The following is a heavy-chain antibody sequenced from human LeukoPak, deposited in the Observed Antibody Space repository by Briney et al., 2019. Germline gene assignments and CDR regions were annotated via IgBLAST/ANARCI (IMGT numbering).Heavy chain of an antibody. CDR2: IWYDGSNK. CDR3: ARDRLGIAAAGTLDY. V-gene: IGHV3-33*01. J-gene: IGHJ4*02. Sequence: GRSLRLSCAASGFTFSSYGTHWVRQAPGKGLEWVAVIWYDGSNKYYADSVKGRFTISRDNSKNTLYLQMNSLRAEDTAVYYCARDRLGIAAAGTLDYWGQGTLVTVSS. D-gene: IGHD6-13*01. CDR1: GFTFSSYG.